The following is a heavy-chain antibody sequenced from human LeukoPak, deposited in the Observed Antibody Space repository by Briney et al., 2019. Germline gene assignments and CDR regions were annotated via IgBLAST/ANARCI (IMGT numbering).Heavy chain of an antibody. CDR2: INPSGGST. CDR1: GYTFTSYY. V-gene: IGHV1-46*01. Sequence: ASVKVSCKASGYTFTSYYMHWVRQAPGQGLEWMGIINPSGGSTSYAQKFQGRVTMTRDMSTSTVYMELSSLRSEDTAVYYCARDFSPDIVATIGGAFDIWGQGTMVTVSS. J-gene: IGHJ3*02. CDR3: ARDFSPDIVATIGGAFDI. D-gene: IGHD5-12*01.